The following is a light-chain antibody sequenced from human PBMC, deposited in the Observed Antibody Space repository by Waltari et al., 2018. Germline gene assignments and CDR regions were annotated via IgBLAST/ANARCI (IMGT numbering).Light chain of an antibody. V-gene: IGLV2-14*03. CDR1: STDVGGSNY. CDR2: DVS. J-gene: IGLJ2*01. Sequence: HSALTQPASVSGSPGQSITISCTGTSTDVGGSNYVSWYQQHPGKAPKLMIYDVSNRPSGVSNRFSGSKSGNTASLTISGLQAEDEADYYCSSYINSDTLELFGGGTSLTVL. CDR3: SSYINSDTLEL.